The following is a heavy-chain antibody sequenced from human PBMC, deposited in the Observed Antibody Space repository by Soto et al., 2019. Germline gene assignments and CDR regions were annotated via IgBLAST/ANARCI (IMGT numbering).Heavy chain of an antibody. J-gene: IGHJ3*02. Sequence: QLQLQESGPGLVKPSETLSLTCTVSGGSISSSSYYWGWIRQPPGKGLEWIGSIYYSGSTYYNPSLKSRVTISVDTSKNQFSLNLSSVTAADTAVYYCGYCSGGSCYPSDAFDIWGQGTMVTVSS. CDR1: GGSISSSSYY. V-gene: IGHV4-39*01. CDR3: GYCSGGSCYPSDAFDI. D-gene: IGHD2-15*01. CDR2: IYYSGST.